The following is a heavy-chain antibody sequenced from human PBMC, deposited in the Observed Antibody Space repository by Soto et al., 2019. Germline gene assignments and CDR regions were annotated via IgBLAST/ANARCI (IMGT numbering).Heavy chain of an antibody. CDR1: GGSIDTYY. J-gene: IGHJ4*02. Sequence: LTCTVSGGSIDTYYWSWIRQSPGKGLEWIGFIYYGGSTNYNPSLKSRVTISVDTPKNQFSLKLSSVTAADTAVYYCAKNWNWGSLVHWGQGTLVTVSS. D-gene: IGHD7-27*01. CDR2: IYYGGST. CDR3: AKNWNWGSLVH. V-gene: IGHV4-59*08.